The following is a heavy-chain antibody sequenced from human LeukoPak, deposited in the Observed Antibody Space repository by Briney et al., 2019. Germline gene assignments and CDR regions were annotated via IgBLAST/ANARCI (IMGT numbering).Heavy chain of an antibody. Sequence: GGSLRLSCAASGFTFSSYWMHWVRQAPGKGLVWVSRIDTDGSSTSYADSVKGRFTISRDNAKNTLYLQMSSLRAEDTAVYYCNLAAAGTEFDSWGQGTLVTVSS. J-gene: IGHJ4*02. CDR2: IDTDGSST. CDR1: GFTFSSYW. V-gene: IGHV3-74*01. CDR3: NLAAAGTEFDS. D-gene: IGHD6-13*01.